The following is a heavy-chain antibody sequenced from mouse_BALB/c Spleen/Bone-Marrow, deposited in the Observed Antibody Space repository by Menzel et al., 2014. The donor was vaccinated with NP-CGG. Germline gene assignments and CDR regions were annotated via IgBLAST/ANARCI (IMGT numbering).Heavy chain of an antibody. J-gene: IGHJ2*01. CDR1: GYTFTSYR. CDR3: ARRAVRYFDY. CDR2: INPSTGYT. V-gene: IGHV1-4*01. Sequence: QVQLQQSGAELAKPGASVKMSCKASGYTFTSYRMHWVKPRPGQGLEWIGYINPSTGYTEYNQKFKDKATLTADKSSSTAYMQLSSLTSEDSAVYYCARRAVRYFDYWGQGTTLTVSS. D-gene: IGHD2-13*01.